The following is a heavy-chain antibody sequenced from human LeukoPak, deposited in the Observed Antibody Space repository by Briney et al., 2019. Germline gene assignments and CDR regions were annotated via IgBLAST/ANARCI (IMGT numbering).Heavy chain of an antibody. V-gene: IGHV2-70*04. J-gene: IGHJ4*02. CDR3: ARGSGGFRFDY. Sequence: SGPALVKPTQTLTRTCTFSGFSLSTSGTRVSWIRQPPGKALEWLARSDWDDDKFYSTSLKTRLTISKDTSKNQVVLTMTNMDPVDTATYYCARGSGGFRFDYWGQGTLVTVS. CDR1: GFSLSTSGTR. D-gene: IGHD1-14*01. CDR2: SDWDDDK.